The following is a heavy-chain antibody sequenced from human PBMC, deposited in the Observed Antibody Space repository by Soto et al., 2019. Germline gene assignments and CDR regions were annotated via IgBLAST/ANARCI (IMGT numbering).Heavy chain of an antibody. CDR2: ISNNGGAA. V-gene: IGHV4-4*02. CDR1: SGSIFSSNW. Sequence: QVQLQESGPGLVTPSGTLSLTCAVSSGSIFSSNWWSWVRQPPGKGRAWIGGISNNGGAANYNPSLRSRVIISVDTSKNEFSLKLYTVTAEDTAVYYCASHLVMTGTRGFDHWGLGTLVTVSS. D-gene: IGHD3-9*01. J-gene: IGHJ4*02. CDR3: ASHLVMTGTRGFDH.